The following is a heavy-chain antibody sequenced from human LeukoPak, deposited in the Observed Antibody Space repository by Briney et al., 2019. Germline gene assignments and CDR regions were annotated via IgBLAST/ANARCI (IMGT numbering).Heavy chain of an antibody. J-gene: IGHJ6*04. CDR2: IKSKTDGGTT. CDR1: GFTFSNAW. CDR3: TTVVPAMDV. V-gene: IGHV3-15*01. Sequence: GGSLRLSCAASGFTFSNAWMSWVRQAPGKGLEWDGRIKSKTDGGTTDYAAPVKGRFTISRDDSKNTQYLQMNSLKTEDTAVYYCTTVVPAMDVWGKGTTVTVSS. D-gene: IGHD2-2*01.